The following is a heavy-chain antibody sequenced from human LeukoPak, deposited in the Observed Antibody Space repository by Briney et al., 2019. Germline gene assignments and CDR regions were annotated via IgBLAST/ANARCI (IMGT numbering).Heavy chain of an antibody. Sequence: GGSLRLSCVASGFTFSTYTFNWVRQAPGKGLEWLSYISSGGLTIFYADSVKGRFTISRDNTKNAIYLDMTNLRAEDTAVYYCARDFDYGDYIDFWCQGTLVAVSS. CDR3: ARDFDYGDYIDF. V-gene: IGHV3-48*04. D-gene: IGHD4/OR15-4a*01. CDR1: GFTFSTYT. J-gene: IGHJ4*02. CDR2: ISSGGLTI.